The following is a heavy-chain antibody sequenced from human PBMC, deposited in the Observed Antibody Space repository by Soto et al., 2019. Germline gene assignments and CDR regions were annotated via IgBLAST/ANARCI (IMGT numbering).Heavy chain of an antibody. Sequence: GGSLRLSCTASGFTFGDYAMSWFRQAPGKGLEWVGFIRSKAYGGTTEYAASVKGRFTISRDDSKSIAYLQMNSLKTEDTAVYYCTREGITLEPLNFYYYYYYMDVWGKGTTVTVSS. J-gene: IGHJ6*03. CDR3: TREGITLEPLNFYYYYYYMDV. D-gene: IGHD3-16*01. CDR1: GFTFGDYA. CDR2: IRSKAYGGTT. V-gene: IGHV3-49*03.